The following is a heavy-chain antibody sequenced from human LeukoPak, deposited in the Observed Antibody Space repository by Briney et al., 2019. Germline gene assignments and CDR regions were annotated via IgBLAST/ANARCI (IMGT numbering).Heavy chain of an antibody. CDR2: ISAYNGNT. CDR1: GYTFTSYG. J-gene: IGHJ4*02. CDR3: ARAVKYYYDSSGYLSY. V-gene: IGHV1-18*01. Sequence: ASVKVSCKASGYTFTSYGISWVRQAPGQGLEWMGWISAYNGNTNHAQKLQGRVTMTRDTSISTAYMELSRLRSDDTAVYYCARAVKYYYDSSGYLSYWGQGTLVTVSS. D-gene: IGHD3-22*01.